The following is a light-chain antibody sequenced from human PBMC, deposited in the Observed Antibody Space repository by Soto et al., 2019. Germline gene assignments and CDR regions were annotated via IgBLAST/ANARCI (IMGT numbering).Light chain of an antibody. CDR1: SGINVGSSA. V-gene: IGLV5-45*03. CDR2: YKSDSDK. J-gene: IGLJ3*02. CDR3: MIWHSSAWV. Sequence: QLVLTQPSSLSAPPGASASLTCTLRSGINVGSSAIYWYQQKPGSPPQFLLRYKSDSDKHQGSGVPSRFSGSKDTAANAGILLISGVQSDDEADYYCMIWHSSAWVFGGGTKLTVL.